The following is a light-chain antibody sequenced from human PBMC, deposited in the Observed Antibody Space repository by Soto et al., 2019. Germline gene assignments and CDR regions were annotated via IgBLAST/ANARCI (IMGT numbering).Light chain of an antibody. V-gene: IGKV1-5*01. J-gene: IGKJ1*01. CDR1: QSISSW. CDR2: DAS. CDR3: QQYSTYPGT. Sequence: DIQMTQSPSTLSASVGDRVTITCRASQSISSWLAWYQQKPGKAPKVLIFDASSLESGVPSRFSGSGSATEFTLTISSLQPDDFATYYCQQYSTYPGTFGQGTKVEIK.